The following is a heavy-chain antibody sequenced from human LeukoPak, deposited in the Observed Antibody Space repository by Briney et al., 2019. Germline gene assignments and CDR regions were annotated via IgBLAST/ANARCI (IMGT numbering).Heavy chain of an antibody. D-gene: IGHD1-26*01. CDR1: GFSFGDYA. J-gene: IGHJ4*02. CDR3: TSGRRPTFGDY. CDR2: IRSKAYGGTT. Sequence: GGSLRLSCTASGFSFGDYAMSWVRQTPGKGLEWVGFIRSKAYGGTTEYAASVKGRFTISRDDSKSSAYLQMNSLKTEDTAVYYCTSGRRPTFGDYWGQGTLVTVSS. V-gene: IGHV3-49*04.